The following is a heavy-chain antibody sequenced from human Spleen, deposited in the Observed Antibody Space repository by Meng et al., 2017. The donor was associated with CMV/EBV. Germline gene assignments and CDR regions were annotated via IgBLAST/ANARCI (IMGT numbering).Heavy chain of an antibody. CDR3: ATIAYCGGDCYQIHPLYDH. CDR1: GYTFTAHN. J-gene: IGHJ5*02. V-gene: IGHV1-2*02. Sequence: ASVKVSCKTSGYTFTAHNVQWVRQAPGPGLEWMGWINPSNGGTVYAQKFQGRVTITADKSTSTAYMELSSLRSEDTAVYYCATIAYCGGDCYQIHPLYDHWGQGTLVTVSS. D-gene: IGHD2-21*01. CDR2: INPSNGGT.